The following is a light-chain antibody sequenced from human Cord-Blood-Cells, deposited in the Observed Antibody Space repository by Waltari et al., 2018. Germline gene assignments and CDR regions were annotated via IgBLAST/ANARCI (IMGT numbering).Light chain of an antibody. J-gene: IGKJ2*01. CDR1: QSISSY. CDR2: AAS. V-gene: IGKV1-39*01. Sequence: DIQMTPSPSSLSASVGDRVTITCRASQSISSYLNWYQQKPGKAPKLLIYAASSFQSGVPSRFSGSGSGTDFTLTISSLQPEDFATYYCQQSYSTPRTFGQGTKLEIK. CDR3: QQSYSTPRT.